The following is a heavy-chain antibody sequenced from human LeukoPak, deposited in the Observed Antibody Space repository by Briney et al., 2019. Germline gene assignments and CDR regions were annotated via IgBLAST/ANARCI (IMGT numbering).Heavy chain of an antibody. Sequence: GGSLRLSCAASGFTFSSYAMSWVRQAPGKGLEWVSVISGSGGSTYYADSVKGRFTISRDNSKNTLYLQTNSLRAEDTAVYYCAKERDSSGRNYFDYWGQGTLVTVSS. V-gene: IGHV3-23*01. CDR1: GFTFSSYA. D-gene: IGHD3-22*01. CDR3: AKERDSSGRNYFDY. J-gene: IGHJ4*02. CDR2: ISGSGGST.